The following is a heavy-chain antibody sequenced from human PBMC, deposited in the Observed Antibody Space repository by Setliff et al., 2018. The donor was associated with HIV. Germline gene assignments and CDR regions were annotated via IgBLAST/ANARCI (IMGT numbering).Heavy chain of an antibody. J-gene: IGHJ3*02. V-gene: IGHV1-69*08. Sequence: SVKVSCKTSGGTFSTYTIAWVRQAPGQGLEWMGRIIPIFGTPNYAQKFQGRVTITADKSTSTVYLDLRSLTSEDTAMYYCARSVWAVVVPTDPAVDAFAIRGQGTMVTVSS. CDR1: GGTFSTYT. CDR2: IIPIFGTP. CDR3: ARSVWAVVVPTDPAVDAFAI. D-gene: IGHD2-2*01.